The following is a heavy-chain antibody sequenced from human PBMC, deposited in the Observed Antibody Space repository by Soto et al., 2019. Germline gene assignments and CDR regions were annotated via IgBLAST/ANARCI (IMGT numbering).Heavy chain of an antibody. CDR1: GGTFSSYA. V-gene: IGHV1-69*01. D-gene: IGHD3-22*01. J-gene: IGHJ4*02. Sequence: QVQLVQSGAEVKKPGPSVKVSCKASGGTFSSYAISWVRQAPGQGLEWMGGIIPIFDTANYAQKFQGRVTITADESTATAYMELSSLGSDDTAMYYCATPTRYYGSTAFYLHHFDYWGQGTLVTVSS. CDR3: ATPTRYYGSTAFYLHHFDY. CDR2: IIPIFDTA.